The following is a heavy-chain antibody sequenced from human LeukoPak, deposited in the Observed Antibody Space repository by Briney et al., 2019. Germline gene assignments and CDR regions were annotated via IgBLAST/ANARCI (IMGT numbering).Heavy chain of an antibody. CDR3: AKIYDFWSGYPDY. D-gene: IGHD3-3*01. V-gene: IGHV3-53*01. CDR2: MYSGGSK. J-gene: IGHJ4*02. CDR1: GFTVSSNY. Sequence: PGGSLRLSCAASGFTVSSNYMSWVRRPPGKGLEWVSVMYSGGSKYYADSVKGRFTISRDNSKNTLYLQMNSLRAEDTAVYYCAKIYDFWSGYPDYWGQGTLVTVSS.